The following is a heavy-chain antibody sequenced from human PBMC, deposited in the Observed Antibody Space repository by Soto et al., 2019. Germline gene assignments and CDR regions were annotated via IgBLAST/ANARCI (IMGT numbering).Heavy chain of an antibody. CDR2: IIGSGGST. Sequence: GGSLRLSCAASGFTFSSYAISWVRQLPGGGLEWVSAIIGSGGSTYYADSVKGRLTISTDNSTNTLYLQMNSLRAEDTSVSYCAKELGLTVIPFASWGKGTLVTAPQ. V-gene: IGHV3-23*01. D-gene: IGHD2-21*01. CDR1: GFTFSSYA. CDR3: AKELGLTVIPFAS. J-gene: IGHJ4*02.